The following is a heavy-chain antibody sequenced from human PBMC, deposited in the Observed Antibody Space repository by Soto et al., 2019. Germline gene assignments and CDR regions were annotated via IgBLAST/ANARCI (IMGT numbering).Heavy chain of an antibody. CDR2: TYYSGST. CDR3: ARVRYYGYYYGSGTSYYFDY. CDR1: GGSISSGGYY. Sequence: QVQLQESGPGLVKPSQTLSLTCTVSGGSISSGGYYWSWIRQHPGKGLESIGYTYYSGSTYYNPSLRSRVTISVDTSKNQFSLKLSSVTAADTAVYYCARVRYYGYYYGSGTSYYFDYWGQGTLVTVSS. D-gene: IGHD3-10*01. J-gene: IGHJ4*02. V-gene: IGHV4-31*03.